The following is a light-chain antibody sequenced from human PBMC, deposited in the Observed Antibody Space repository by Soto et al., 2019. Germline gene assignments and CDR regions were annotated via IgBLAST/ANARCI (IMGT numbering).Light chain of an antibody. V-gene: IGKV3-11*01. J-gene: IGKJ2*01. CDR1: QSVSSS. Sequence: EIVLTQSPATLSVSPGERATLSCRASQSVSSSLAWYQQKPGQAPRLLIYDASNRATGIPARVSGSGSGTDFTLTISSLEPEDFAVYYCLQRSNWPRTFGQGTKLEVK. CDR3: LQRSNWPRT. CDR2: DAS.